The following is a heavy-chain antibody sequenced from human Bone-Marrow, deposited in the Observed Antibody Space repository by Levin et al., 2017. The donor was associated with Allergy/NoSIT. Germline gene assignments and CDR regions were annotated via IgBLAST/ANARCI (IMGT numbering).Heavy chain of an antibody. Sequence: PGESLKISCAASGFTFSRFGMHWVRQAPGKGPECVAHITYDGSNKNYVDSVKGRFTISRDNSKNTLYLQMNSLRTEDTSIYYCAKESNVDTSMANWGQGTLVTVSS. CDR2: ITYDGSNK. CDR3: AKESNVDTSMAN. V-gene: IGHV3-30*18. J-gene: IGHJ4*02. CDR1: GFTFSRFG. D-gene: IGHD5-18*01.